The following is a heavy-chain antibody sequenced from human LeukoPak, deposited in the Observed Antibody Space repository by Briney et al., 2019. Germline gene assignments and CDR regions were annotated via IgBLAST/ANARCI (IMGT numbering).Heavy chain of an antibody. J-gene: IGHJ4*02. Sequence: GGSLRLSCAASGFTFSNSWMHWVRHAPGKGLVGVSRINSDGSYTTYADSVKGRFTISRDNAKNTLYLQMNSLRAEDMAVYYCAREFDYWGQGTLVTASS. V-gene: IGHV3-74*01. CDR2: INSDGSYT. CDR1: GFTFSNSW. CDR3: AREFDY.